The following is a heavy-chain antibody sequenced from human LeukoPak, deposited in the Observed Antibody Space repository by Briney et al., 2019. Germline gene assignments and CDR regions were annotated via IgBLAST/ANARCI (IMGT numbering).Heavy chain of an antibody. J-gene: IGHJ4*02. D-gene: IGHD3-10*01. CDR3: ARGVLLWFGEFFDY. CDR2: IYYSGST. CDR1: GGSISSYY. Sequence: SETLSLTCTVSGGSISSYYWSWIRQPPGKGLEWIGYIYYSGSTNYNPSLKSRVTISVDTSKNQFSLKLSFVTAADTAVYYCARGVLLWFGEFFDYWGQGTLVTVSS. V-gene: IGHV4-59*08.